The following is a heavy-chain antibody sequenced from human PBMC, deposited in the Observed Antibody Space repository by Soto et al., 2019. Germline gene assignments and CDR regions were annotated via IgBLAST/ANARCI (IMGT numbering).Heavy chain of an antibody. CDR2: IVVGSGNT. CDR3: AAGGRHDSSGYYFDYYDGMDV. V-gene: IGHV1-58*01. CDR1: GFTFTSSA. D-gene: IGHD3-22*01. J-gene: IGHJ6*02. Sequence: GASVKVSCKASGFTFTSSAVQWVRQARGQRLEWIGWIVVGSGNTNYAQKFQERVTITRDMSTSTAYMELSSLRSEDTAVYYCAAGGRHDSSGYYFDYYDGMDVWGQGTTVTVSS.